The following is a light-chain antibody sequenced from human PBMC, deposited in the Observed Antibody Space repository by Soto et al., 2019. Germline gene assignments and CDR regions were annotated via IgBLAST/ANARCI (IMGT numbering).Light chain of an antibody. Sequence: QSALTQPASVSGSPGQSITISCTGTSSDVGGYNYVSWYQQHPGKAPKLMIYDVSNRPSGVSNRFSGSKSGNTASLTISGLHSDDWADYYCAAWDDSLNAYVFGIGTKVTVL. CDR1: SSDVGGYNY. CDR3: AAWDDSLNAYV. CDR2: DVS. V-gene: IGLV2-14*01. J-gene: IGLJ1*01.